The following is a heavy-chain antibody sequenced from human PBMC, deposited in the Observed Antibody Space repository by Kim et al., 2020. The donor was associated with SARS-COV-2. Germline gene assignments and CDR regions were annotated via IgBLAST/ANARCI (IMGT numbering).Heavy chain of an antibody. Sequence: TYYADSVKGRFTISRDNSKNTLYLQMNSLRAEDTAVYYCASSWGRFWFDPWGQGTLVTVSS. J-gene: IGHJ5*02. CDR3: ASSWGRFWFDP. CDR2: T. V-gene: IGHV3-66*01. D-gene: IGHD3-16*01.